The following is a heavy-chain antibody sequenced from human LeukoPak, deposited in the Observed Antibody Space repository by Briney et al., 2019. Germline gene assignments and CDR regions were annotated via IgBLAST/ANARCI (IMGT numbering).Heavy chain of an antibody. CDR3: ARDLDCSGGSCYRKFDY. D-gene: IGHD2-15*01. V-gene: IGHV1-18*01. Sequence: AASVKVSCKASGYTFTSYGISWVRQAPGQGLEWMGWISAYNGNTNYAQKLQGRVTMTTDTSTSTAYMELGSLRSDDTAVYYCARDLDCSGGSCYRKFDYWGQGTLVTVSS. J-gene: IGHJ4*02. CDR2: ISAYNGNT. CDR1: GYTFTSYG.